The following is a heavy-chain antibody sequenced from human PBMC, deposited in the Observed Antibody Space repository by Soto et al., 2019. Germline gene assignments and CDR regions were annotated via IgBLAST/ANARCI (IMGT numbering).Heavy chain of an antibody. D-gene: IGHD5-18*01. J-gene: IGHJ2*01. Sequence: PGGSLRLSCAASEFTFNNYVMHWVRQPRGKGLERVALISYDGSNKYYADSVKGRFTISRDNSKNTLYLQMNSLRAEDTAVYYCARDPLWGTAMVLWYFDLWGRGTLVTVSS. CDR2: ISYDGSNK. V-gene: IGHV3-30-3*01. CDR3: ARDPLWGTAMVLWYFDL. CDR1: EFTFNNYV.